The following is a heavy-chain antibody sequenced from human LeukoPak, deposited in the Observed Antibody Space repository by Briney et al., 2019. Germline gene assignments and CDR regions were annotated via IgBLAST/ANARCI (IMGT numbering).Heavy chain of an antibody. J-gene: IGHJ6*03. CDR1: GYTFTSYY. D-gene: IGHD2-2*01. Sequence: ASVKVSCKASGYTFTSYYMHWVRQAPGQGLEWMGIINPSGGSTSYAQKFQGRVTMTRDTSTSTVYMELSSLRSEDTAVYYCAGSPHIQYGVPDYYYYYMDVWGKGTTVTVSS. CDR2: INPSGGST. V-gene: IGHV1-46*01. CDR3: AGSPHIQYGVPDYYYYYMDV.